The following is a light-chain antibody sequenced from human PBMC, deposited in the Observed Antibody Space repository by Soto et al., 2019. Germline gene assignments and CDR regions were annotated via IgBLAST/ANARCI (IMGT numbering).Light chain of an antibody. CDR2: GAT. CDR1: QSDHSNY. Sequence: EIVLTQSPGTLSLSPGNTAALSCRASQSDHSNYFAWYQQKPGQTPKLLIFGATSRATGVPDRFSGSESGTDYTLTITRLEPEDFAVYFCQQYAGSPSFGQGTRVDMK. V-gene: IGKV3-20*01. J-gene: IGKJ5*01. CDR3: QQYAGSPS.